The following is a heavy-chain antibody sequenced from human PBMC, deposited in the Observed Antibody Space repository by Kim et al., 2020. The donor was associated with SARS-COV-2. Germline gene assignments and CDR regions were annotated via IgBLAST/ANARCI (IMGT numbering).Heavy chain of an antibody. V-gene: IGHV3-21*01. CDR3: ARLWSGYLGFDY. Sequence: YSAGSVRGRFTISRDGAKDSLYLQMNSLTDDDTAVYYCARLWSGYLGFDYWGQGTLVTVSS. D-gene: IGHD3-3*01. J-gene: IGHJ4*02.